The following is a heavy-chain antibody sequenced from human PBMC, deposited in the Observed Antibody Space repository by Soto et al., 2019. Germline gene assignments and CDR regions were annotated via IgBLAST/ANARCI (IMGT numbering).Heavy chain of an antibody. CDR3: ARESDYGGNSDYFHX. D-gene: IGHD4-17*01. J-gene: IGHJ4*02. CDR2: INPNSGGT. V-gene: IGHV1-2*02. Sequence: ASVKVSCKASGYTFTGYYMHWVRQAPGQGLEWMGFINPNSGGTNYAQKFQGSVTMTRDTSISTAYMELSRLRSDDTAVYYCARESDYGGNSDYFHXWGQGTLLTVSX. CDR1: GYTFTGYY.